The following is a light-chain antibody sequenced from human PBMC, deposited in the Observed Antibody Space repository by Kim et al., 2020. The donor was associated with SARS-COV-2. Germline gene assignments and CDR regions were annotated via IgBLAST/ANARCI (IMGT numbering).Light chain of an antibody. V-gene: IGKV1-39*01. CDR1: QGIKKY. CDR3: QQSYKSPPT. CDR2: GAT. J-gene: IGKJ5*01. Sequence: DIHMTQSPSSLSASVGDTVTITCRASQGIKKYLTWYQQKPGGAPQLLIYGATALQSGVPSRFSGSGSGTEFTLTISNLQAEDFGIYYCQQSYKSPPTFGRGTRVEIK.